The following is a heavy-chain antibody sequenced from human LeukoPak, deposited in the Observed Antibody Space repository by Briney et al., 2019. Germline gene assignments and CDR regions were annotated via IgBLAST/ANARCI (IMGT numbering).Heavy chain of an antibody. CDR1: GFTFSSYE. CDR3: TTNSWWGGDF. Sequence: KAGGSLRLSCAASGFTFSSYEMNWVRQVPGRGLEWVGRIKRKTDGATTDFAAPVKGRFTISRDDSKNTLYLQMNSLKIDDTAVYFCTTNSWWGGDFWGQGTQVTVSS. J-gene: IGHJ4*02. CDR2: IKRKTDGATT. V-gene: IGHV3-15*01. D-gene: IGHD2-8*02.